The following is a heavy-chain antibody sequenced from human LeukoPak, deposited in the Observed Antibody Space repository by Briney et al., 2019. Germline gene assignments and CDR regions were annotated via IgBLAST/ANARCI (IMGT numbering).Heavy chain of an antibody. J-gene: IGHJ4*02. CDR1: GFTFSSYG. Sequence: GGSLRLSCAASGFTFSSYGMHWVRQAPGKGLEWVAVISYDGSNKYYADSVKARFTISRDNSKNTLYLQMNSLRAEDTAVYYCAKDMRAAGTLYVDYWGQGTLVTVSS. CDR2: ISYDGSNK. D-gene: IGHD6-13*01. CDR3: AKDMRAAGTLYVDY. V-gene: IGHV3-30*18.